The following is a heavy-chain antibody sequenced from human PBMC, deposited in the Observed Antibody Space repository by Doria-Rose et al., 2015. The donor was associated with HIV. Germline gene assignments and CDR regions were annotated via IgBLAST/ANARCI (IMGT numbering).Heavy chain of an antibody. CDR1: GVSLSSPGMG. D-gene: IGHD6-13*01. Sequence: SGPVLVKPTETLTLTCTVSGVSLSSPGMGVSWIRQPPGQALGWLANIFSDDERSYKTSLKSRLTISRGTSKSQVVLTMTDMDPVDTATYYCARIKSSRWYHKYYFDFWGQGTLVIVSA. CDR2: IFSDDER. V-gene: IGHV2-26*01. CDR3: ARIKSSRWYHKYYFDF. J-gene: IGHJ4*02.